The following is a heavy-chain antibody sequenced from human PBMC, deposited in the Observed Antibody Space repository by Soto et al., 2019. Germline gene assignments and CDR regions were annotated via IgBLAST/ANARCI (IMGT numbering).Heavy chain of an antibody. CDR3: AKDGDRDHYDILTEPLYGMDV. CDR2: ISYDGSNK. J-gene: IGHJ6*02. D-gene: IGHD3-9*01. V-gene: IGHV3-30*18. Sequence: GGSLRLSCAASGFTFSSYGMHWVRQAPGKGLEWVAVISYDGSNKYYADSVKGRFTISRDNSKNTLYLQMSSLRAEDTAVYYCAKDGDRDHYDILTEPLYGMDVWGQGTTVTVSS. CDR1: GFTFSSYG.